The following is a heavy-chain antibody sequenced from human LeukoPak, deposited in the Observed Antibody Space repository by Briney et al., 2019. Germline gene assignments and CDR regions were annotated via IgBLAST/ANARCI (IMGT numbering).Heavy chain of an antibody. D-gene: IGHD3-22*01. CDR1: GFTFGDYA. CDR2: IRSKAYGGTT. J-gene: IGHJ4*02. V-gene: IGHV3-49*04. CDR3: TRARGYGAYFDY. Sequence: GGSLRLXCTASGFTFGDYAMSWVRQAPGKGLEWVGFIRSKAYGGTTEYAASVKGRFTISRDDSKSIAYLQMNSLKTEDTAVYYCTRARGYGAYFDYWGQGTLVTVSS.